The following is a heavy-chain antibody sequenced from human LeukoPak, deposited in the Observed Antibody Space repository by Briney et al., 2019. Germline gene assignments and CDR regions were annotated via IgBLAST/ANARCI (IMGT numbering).Heavy chain of an antibody. D-gene: IGHD3-22*01. J-gene: IGHJ1*01. V-gene: IGHV3-21*01. CDR3: ATQGEHSYDSNRSGYFQH. Sequence: GGSLRLSCAASGSTFSIYSMNWVRQAPGKGLEWVSSISSSSSFIYCADSVKGRFTISRDNAKNSLYLQMNSLRAEDTAVYYCATQGEHSYDSNRSGYFQHWGQGTLVTVSS. CDR1: GSTFSIYS. CDR2: ISSSSSFI.